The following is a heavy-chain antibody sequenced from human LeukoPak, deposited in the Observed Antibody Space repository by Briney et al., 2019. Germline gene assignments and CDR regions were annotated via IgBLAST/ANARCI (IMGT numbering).Heavy chain of an antibody. CDR1: GFTFSGYV. V-gene: IGHV3-23*01. Sequence: GGSLRLSCAASGFTFSGYVMSWVRQAPGKGLEWVSAISGSGGSTYYADSVKGRFTISRDNSKNTLYLQMNSLRAEDTAVYYCAKDRYYGPGSYPNDAFDIWGQGTMVTVSS. J-gene: IGHJ3*02. D-gene: IGHD3-10*01. CDR3: AKDRYYGPGSYPNDAFDI. CDR2: ISGSGGST.